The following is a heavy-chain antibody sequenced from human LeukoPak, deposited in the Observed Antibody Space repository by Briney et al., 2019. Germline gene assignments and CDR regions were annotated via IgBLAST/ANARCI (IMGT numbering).Heavy chain of an antibody. D-gene: IGHD3-3*01. Sequence: ASVKVSCKASGYTFTSYYMHWVRQAPGQGLEWMGIVNPSGGSTSYAQKFQGRVTMTRDTSTSTVYMELSSLRSEDTAVYYRARDTLSYYDFWSGQAEYYFDYWGQGTLVTVSS. J-gene: IGHJ4*02. CDR3: ARDTLSYYDFWSGQAEYYFDY. CDR2: VNPSGGST. V-gene: IGHV1-46*03. CDR1: GYTFTSYY.